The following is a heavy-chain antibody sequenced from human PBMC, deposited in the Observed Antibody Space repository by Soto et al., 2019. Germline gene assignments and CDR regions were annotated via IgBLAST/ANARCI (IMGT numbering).Heavy chain of an antibody. CDR3: AAGGIDYYGSGSYAYYFDY. CDR2: IIPSFGTA. V-gene: IGHV1-69*01. Sequence: QGQLVQSGAEVKKPGSSVKVSCKASGGTFSSYAISWVRQAPGQGLEWMGGIIPSFGTANYAQKFQGRVTITADESTSTAYMELSSLRSEDTAVYYCAAGGIDYYGSGSYAYYFDYWGQGTLVTVSS. CDR1: GGTFSSYA. D-gene: IGHD3-10*01. J-gene: IGHJ4*02.